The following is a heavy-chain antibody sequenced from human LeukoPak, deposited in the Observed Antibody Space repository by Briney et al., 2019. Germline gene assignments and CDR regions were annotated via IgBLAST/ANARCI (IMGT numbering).Heavy chain of an antibody. Sequence: PGGSLRLSCAASGFTFSSYAMSWVRQAPGKGLEWVSAISGSGGSTYYADSVKGRFTISRDNSKNTLYLQMNSLRAEDTAVYYCAKGGANMVRGVKTIPYYYYMDVWGKGTTVTVSS. V-gene: IGHV3-23*01. CDR1: GFTFSSYA. J-gene: IGHJ6*03. CDR2: ISGSGGST. D-gene: IGHD3-10*01. CDR3: AKGGANMVRGVKTIPYYYYMDV.